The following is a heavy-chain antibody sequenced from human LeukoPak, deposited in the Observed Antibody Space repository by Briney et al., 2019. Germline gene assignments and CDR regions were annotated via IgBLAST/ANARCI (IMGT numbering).Heavy chain of an antibody. CDR1: GFTFSGYA. J-gene: IGHJ4*02. D-gene: IGHD1-26*01. CDR3: SRDRSGSYY. Sequence: GGSLRLYCAASGFTFSGYALTWVRQAPGKGLEWVSTISDSDDTTFYAESVKGRFTISRDNSKNTLYLQMNSLRAEDTATYHCSRDRSGSYYWGQGILVAVSS. CDR2: ISDSDDTT. V-gene: IGHV3-23*01.